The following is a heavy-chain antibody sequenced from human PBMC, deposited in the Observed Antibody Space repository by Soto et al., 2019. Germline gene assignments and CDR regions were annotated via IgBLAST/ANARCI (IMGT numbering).Heavy chain of an antibody. D-gene: IGHD5-12*01. V-gene: IGHV1-69*13. Sequence: SSVKVSCKASGGTFSSYAISWVRQAAGQGLEWMGGIIPIFGTANYAQKFQGRVTITADESTSTAYMELSSLRSEDTAVYYCARGTDGYNDYYYGMDVWGQGTTVTVSS. J-gene: IGHJ6*02. CDR1: GGTFSSYA. CDR3: ARGTDGYNDYYYGMDV. CDR2: IIPIFGTA.